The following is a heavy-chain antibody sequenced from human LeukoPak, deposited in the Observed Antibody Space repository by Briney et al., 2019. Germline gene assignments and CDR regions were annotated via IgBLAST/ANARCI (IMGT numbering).Heavy chain of an antibody. J-gene: IGHJ4*02. D-gene: IGHD2-2*03. Sequence: PGGSLRLSCAASGFTFSSYWMSWGRQAPGKGLEWVANIKQDGSEKYYVDSVKGRFTISRDNAKNSLYLQMNSLRAEDTAVYYCARDGGYCSSTSCLYYFDYWGQGTLVTVSS. V-gene: IGHV3-7*01. CDR2: IKQDGSEK. CDR3: ARDGGYCSSTSCLYYFDY. CDR1: GFTFSSYW.